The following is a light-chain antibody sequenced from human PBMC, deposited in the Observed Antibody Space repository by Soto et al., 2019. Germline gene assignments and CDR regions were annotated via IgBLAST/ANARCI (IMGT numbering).Light chain of an antibody. CDR1: QSVGGSS. CDR3: QQYGDSPLT. CDR2: GAS. J-gene: IGKJ5*01. V-gene: IGKV3-20*01. Sequence: ETVLTQSPGTLSLSPGERATVSCRASQSVGGSSLAWYQQRPGQAPRLLMYGASSRATGIPDRFSGSGSGTDFTLTINRLEPEDFAVYYCQQYGDSPLTFGQGTRLE.